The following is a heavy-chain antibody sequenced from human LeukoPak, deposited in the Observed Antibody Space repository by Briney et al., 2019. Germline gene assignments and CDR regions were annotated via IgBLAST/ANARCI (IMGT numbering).Heavy chain of an antibody. CDR2: IYPGDSDT. V-gene: IGHV5-51*01. CDR3: ARLTGIVVVPAAMFGPPDY. Sequence: GESLKISCKGSGYSFTSYWTGWVRQMPGKGLEWMGIIYPGDSDTRYSPSFQGQVTISADKSIGTAYLQWSSLKASDTAMYYCARLTGIVVVPAAMFGPPDYWGQGTLVTVSS. D-gene: IGHD2-2*01. CDR1: GYSFTSYW. J-gene: IGHJ4*02.